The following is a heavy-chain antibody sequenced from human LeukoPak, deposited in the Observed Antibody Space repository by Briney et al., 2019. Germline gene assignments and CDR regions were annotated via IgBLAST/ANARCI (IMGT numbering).Heavy chain of an antibody. D-gene: IGHD2-2*02. V-gene: IGHV3-23*01. CDR1: GFTFSSCA. CDR3: ATPDYCSSTSCYSSR. J-gene: IGHJ4*02. Sequence: GGSLRLSCAASGFTFSSCAMSWVRQAPGKGLEWVSAISGSGSTYYADSVKGRFTLSRDNSKNTLYLQMNSLRAEDTAVYYCATPDYCSSTSCYSSRWGQGTLVTVSS. CDR2: ISGSGST.